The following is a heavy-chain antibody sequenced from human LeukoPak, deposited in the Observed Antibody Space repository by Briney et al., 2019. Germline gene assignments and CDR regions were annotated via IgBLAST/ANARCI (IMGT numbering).Heavy chain of an antibody. CDR1: GYTFTGYY. CDR2: INPNGGGT. CDR3: ARDPSFPAMNV. J-gene: IGHJ4*02. Sequence: ASVKVSCKASGYTFTGYYMHWVRQAPGQGLEWMGRINPNGGGTNYAQKFQGRVTITADESTSTAYMELSSLRSEDTAVYYCARDPSFPAMNVWGQGTLVTVSS. D-gene: IGHD3-3*02. V-gene: IGHV1-2*06.